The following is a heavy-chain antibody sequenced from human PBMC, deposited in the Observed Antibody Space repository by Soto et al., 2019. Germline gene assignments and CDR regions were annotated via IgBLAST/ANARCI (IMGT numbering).Heavy chain of an antibody. J-gene: IGHJ5*02. D-gene: IGHD2-21*02. CDR2: IIPIFGTA. CDR3: ARDLCGGGDSSDP. CDR1: GGTFSSYA. Sequence: ASVKVSCKASGGTFSSYAISWVRQAPGQGLEWMGGIIPIFGTANYAQKFQGRVTITADESTSTAYMELSSLRSEDTAVYCCARDLCGGGDSSDPWGQGTLVTVSS. V-gene: IGHV1-69*13.